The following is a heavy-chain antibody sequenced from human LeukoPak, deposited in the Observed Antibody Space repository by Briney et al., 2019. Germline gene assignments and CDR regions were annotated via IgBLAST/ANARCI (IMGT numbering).Heavy chain of an antibody. D-gene: IGHD5-18*01. V-gene: IGHV4-39*01. CDR1: GGSISSSSYY. CDR3: ARLGYSYGYRVDY. Sequence: PSETLSLTCTVSGGSISSSSYYWGWIRQPPGTGLEWIGSIYYSGSTYYNPSLKSRVTISVHTSKNQFSLKLSSVTAADTAVYYCARLGYSYGYRVDYWGQGTLVTVSS. J-gene: IGHJ4*02. CDR2: IYYSGST.